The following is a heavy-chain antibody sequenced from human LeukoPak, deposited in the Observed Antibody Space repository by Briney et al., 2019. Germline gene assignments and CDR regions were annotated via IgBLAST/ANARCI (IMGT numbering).Heavy chain of an antibody. Sequence: SETLSLTCTVSGGSISSYCWSCIRQPPGKGLEWIGYIYYSGSTNYNPSLKSRVTISVDTSKNQFSLKLSSVPASVSAVYFWPKPAYEIAARFDYWGQGTLVTVSS. J-gene: IGHJ4*02. CDR3: PKPAYEIAARFDY. D-gene: IGHD6-6*01. CDR1: GGSISSYC. V-gene: IGHV4-59*08. CDR2: IYYSGST.